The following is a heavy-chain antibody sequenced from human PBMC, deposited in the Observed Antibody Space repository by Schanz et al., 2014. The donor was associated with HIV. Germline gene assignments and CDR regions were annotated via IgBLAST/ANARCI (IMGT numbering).Heavy chain of an antibody. D-gene: IGHD3-10*01. CDR2: LSGSGSNI. Sequence: QVQLVESGGDLVKPGGSLRLSCTASGFSFSDYPMSWIRQAPGKGLERVSSLSGSGSNIYYADSVKGRFTISRDNGKNSLFLQMNSLRAEDTAVYYCARLRGFLWFGDHPYSFDYWGQGTLVTVSS. V-gene: IGHV3-11*01. CDR3: ARLRGFLWFGDHPYSFDY. CDR1: GFSFSDYP. J-gene: IGHJ4*02.